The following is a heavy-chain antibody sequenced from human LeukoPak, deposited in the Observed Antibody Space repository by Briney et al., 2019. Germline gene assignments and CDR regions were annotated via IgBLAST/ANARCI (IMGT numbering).Heavy chain of an antibody. CDR3: AELGITMIGGV. CDR1: GFTFSSYE. V-gene: IGHV3-48*03. J-gene: IGHJ6*04. D-gene: IGHD3-10*02. CDR2: ISSSGSTI. Sequence: GGSLRLSCAASGFTFSSYEMNWVRQAPGKGLEWVSYISSSGSTIYYADSVKGRFTISRENAKNSLYLQMNSLRAEDTAVYYCAELGITMIGGVWGKGTTVTISS.